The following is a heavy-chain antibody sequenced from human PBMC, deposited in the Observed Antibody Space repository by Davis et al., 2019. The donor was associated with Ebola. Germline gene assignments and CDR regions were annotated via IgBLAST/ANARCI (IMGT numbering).Heavy chain of an antibody. D-gene: IGHD3-22*01. CDR1: GYTFTGYY. CDR2: INPNSGGT. V-gene: IGHV1-2*06. Sequence: ASVKVSCKASGYTFTGYYLYWVRQAPGQGLEWMGRINPNSGGTNYAQKFQGRVTMTRDTSISTAYMELSRLKSDDAAVYFCARGGISMIVVPRDYYYGMDVWGQGATVTVSS. CDR3: ARGGISMIVVPRDYYYGMDV. J-gene: IGHJ6*02.